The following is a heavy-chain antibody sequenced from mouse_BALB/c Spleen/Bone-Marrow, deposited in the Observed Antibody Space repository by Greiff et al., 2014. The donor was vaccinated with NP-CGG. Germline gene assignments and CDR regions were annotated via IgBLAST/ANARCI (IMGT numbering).Heavy chain of an antibody. CDR3: VRDGDYRYAWFSY. CDR2: LSDCGTYT. Sequence: SWGCLLQPGGSLNLSFAASGFTFRDSYLYLVRPTPEQMLEFVSTLSDCGTYTYYSDSVKGRFTISRDKAKNNLYLQMTNLMSEDTAMYRCVRDGDYRYAWFSYWGQGTLVTVSA. D-gene: IGHD2-14*01. CDR1: GFTFRDSY. V-gene: IGHV5-4*02. J-gene: IGHJ3*01.